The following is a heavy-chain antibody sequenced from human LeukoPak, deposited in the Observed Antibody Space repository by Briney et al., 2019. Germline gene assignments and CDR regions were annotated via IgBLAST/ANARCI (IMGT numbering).Heavy chain of an antibody. CDR2: ISRSSSYI. V-gene: IGHV3-21*01. D-gene: IGHD3-10*01. CDR3: PRGLMVRGENDAFDI. CDR1: GFTFSSYS. Sequence: GGSLRLSCAASGFTFSSYSMNWVRQAPGKGLEWVSSISRSSSYIYYADSVKGRFTISRDNAKNSLYLQMNSLRAEDTAVYYCPRGLMVRGENDAFDIWGQGTMVTVSS. J-gene: IGHJ3*02.